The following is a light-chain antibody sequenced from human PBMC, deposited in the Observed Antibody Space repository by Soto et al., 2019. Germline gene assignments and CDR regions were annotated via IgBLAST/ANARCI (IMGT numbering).Light chain of an antibody. CDR2: DVS. CDR3: CSYAGSYTLV. V-gene: IGLV2-11*01. Sequence: QSALTQPRSVYGSPGQSVTISCTGTSSDVGGYNYVSWYQQHPGKAPKLMIYDVSKRPSGVPDRFSGSKSGNTASLTISGLQADYEADYYCCSYAGSYTLVFGGGTKLTVL. J-gene: IGLJ2*01. CDR1: SSDVGGYNY.